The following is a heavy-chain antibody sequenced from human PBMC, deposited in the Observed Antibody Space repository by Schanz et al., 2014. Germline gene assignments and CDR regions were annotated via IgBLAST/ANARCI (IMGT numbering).Heavy chain of an antibody. CDR3: ARENLNWEAFDI. CDR1: GFTFSRHA. CDR2: ITYDGSNK. V-gene: IGHV3-30*04. Sequence: QVQLVESGGGVVQPGRSLRLSCAASGFTFSRHAMHWVRQAAGKGLEWVAAITYDGSNKYYADSVKGRFTISRDNAKNSLYLEMTSLRGEDTAVYYCARENLNWEAFDIWGQGTVVTVSS. D-gene: IGHD7-27*01. J-gene: IGHJ3*02.